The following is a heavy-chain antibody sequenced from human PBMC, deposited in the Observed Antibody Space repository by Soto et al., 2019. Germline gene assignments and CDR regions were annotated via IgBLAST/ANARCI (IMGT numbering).Heavy chain of an antibody. V-gene: IGHV3-23*01. D-gene: IGHD3-3*01. CDR2: ISGSGGSK. J-gene: IGHJ6*02. Sequence: GGSLRLSCAASGFTFSSYAMSWVRQAPGKGLEWVSAISGSGGSKYYADSVKGRFTISRDNSKNTLYLQMNSLRAEDTAVYYCAKHYDFWSGYSIYYYYGMDVWGQGTTVTVSS. CDR3: AKHYDFWSGYSIYYYYGMDV. CDR1: GFTFSSYA.